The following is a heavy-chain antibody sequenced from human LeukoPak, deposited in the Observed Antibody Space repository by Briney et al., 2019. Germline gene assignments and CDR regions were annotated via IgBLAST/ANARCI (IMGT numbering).Heavy chain of an antibody. J-gene: IGHJ6*02. CDR1: GGSISTPSSY. Sequence: PSETLSLTCTVSGGSISTPSSYWGWIRQPPGKGLEWIGSVFYTGKTHYNPSLKSRVTISVDASQNHFSPKLGSVAAADSALYYCASLDPCYFDSGACHYYYSMDVWGQGTTVTVSS. V-gene: IGHV4-39*02. CDR2: VFYTGKT. CDR3: ASLDPCYFDSGACHYYYSMDV. D-gene: IGHD3-22*01.